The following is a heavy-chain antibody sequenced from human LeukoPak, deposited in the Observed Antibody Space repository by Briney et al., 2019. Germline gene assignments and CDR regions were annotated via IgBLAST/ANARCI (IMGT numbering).Heavy chain of an antibody. Sequence: SETLSLTCTVSGYSISSGYHWGWIRQPPGKGLEWIGSIYHSGSTYYNASLKSRVTISVDTSKNQFSLKLSSETAADTAVYYCARDNWNPDFWGQGTLVIVSS. D-gene: IGHD1-20*01. CDR2: IYHSGST. V-gene: IGHV4-38-2*02. CDR1: GYSISSGYH. J-gene: IGHJ4*02. CDR3: ARDNWNPDF.